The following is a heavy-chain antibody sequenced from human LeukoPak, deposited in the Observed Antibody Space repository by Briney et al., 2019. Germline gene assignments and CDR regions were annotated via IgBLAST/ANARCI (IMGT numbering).Heavy chain of an antibody. CDR1: GGTFSGYA. Sequence: SVKVSCKASGGTFSGYAISLVRQAPGQGLEWMGRMIPILGIANYAQKFQGRVTITADKSTSTAYMELSSLRSEDTAVYYCARDRITIFGVVIVPLDYWGQGTLVTVSS. V-gene: IGHV1-69*04. J-gene: IGHJ4*02. CDR2: MIPILGIA. D-gene: IGHD3-3*01. CDR3: ARDRITIFGVVIVPLDY.